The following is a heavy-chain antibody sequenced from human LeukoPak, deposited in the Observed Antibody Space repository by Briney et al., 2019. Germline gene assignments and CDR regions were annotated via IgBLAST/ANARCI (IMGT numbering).Heavy chain of an antibody. D-gene: IGHD3-16*01. CDR1: GLNVKNNY. V-gene: IGHV3-23*01. CDR3: AKDRDDYVWGSYLGAFDI. CDR2: ISGSGGST. J-gene: IGHJ3*02. Sequence: PGGSLRLSCVTSGLNVKNNYMFWVRQSPVKGLEWVSLISGSGGSTYYADSVKGRFTISRDNSKNTLYLQMNSLRAEDTAVFYCAKDRDDYVWGSYLGAFDIWGQGTMVTVSS.